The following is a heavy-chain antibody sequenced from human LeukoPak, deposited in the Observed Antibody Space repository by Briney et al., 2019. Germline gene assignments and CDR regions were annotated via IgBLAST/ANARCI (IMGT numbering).Heavy chain of an antibody. CDR1: GGSFSGYY. Sequence: SETLSLTCAVYGGSFSGYYWSWIRQPPGKGLEWIGEINHSGSTNYNPSLKSRVTISVDTSKNQFSLKLSSVTAADTAVYYCASGLRIAARLVWGQGTLVTVSS. D-gene: IGHD6-6*01. CDR3: ASGLRIAARLV. V-gene: IGHV4-34*01. CDR2: INHSGST. J-gene: IGHJ4*02.